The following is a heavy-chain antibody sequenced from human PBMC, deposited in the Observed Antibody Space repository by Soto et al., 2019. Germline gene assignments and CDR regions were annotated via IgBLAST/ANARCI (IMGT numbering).Heavy chain of an antibody. J-gene: IGHJ6*02. CDR3: ARDQASQYYDFWSGYYYYGMDV. V-gene: IGHV4-38-2*02. D-gene: IGHD3-3*01. CDR2: IYHSGST. Sequence: SETLSLTCAVSGYSISSGYYWGWIRQPPGKGLEWIGSIYHSGSTYYNPSLKSRVTISVDTSKNQFSLKLSSVTAADTAVYYCARDQASQYYDFWSGYYYYGMDVWGQGTTVTFSS. CDR1: GYSISSGYY.